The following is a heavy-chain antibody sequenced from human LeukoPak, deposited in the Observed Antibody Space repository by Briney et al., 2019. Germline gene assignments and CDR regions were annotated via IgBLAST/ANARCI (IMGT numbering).Heavy chain of an antibody. Sequence: GASVKVSCKASRGTFSSYAISWVRQAPGQGLEWMGMIIPIFGTPNYAQRFQGRITIAAEELTITAYMELTSLRSEDTAVYYCARPRGYSYGYDAFDIWGQGTMVTVSS. CDR3: ARPRGYSYGYDAFDI. V-gene: IGHV1-69*13. CDR2: IIPIFGTP. D-gene: IGHD5-18*01. J-gene: IGHJ3*02. CDR1: RGTFSSYA.